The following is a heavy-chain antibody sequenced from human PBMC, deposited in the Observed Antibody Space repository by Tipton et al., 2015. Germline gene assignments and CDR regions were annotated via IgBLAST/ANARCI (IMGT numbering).Heavy chain of an antibody. Sequence: QSGPEVKKPGSSVKVSCKASGGIFRDLVISWIRQAPGQGLEWMGGFISIFGTQDYAERFRGRVTFTADKSNSTFYMEVSSLRSEDTALYYCASGLFFGSRAGYNWFDPWGQGTLVTVSS. CDR1: GGIFRDLV. D-gene: IGHD3-10*01. CDR3: ASGLFFGSRAGYNWFDP. V-gene: IGHV1-69*06. CDR2: FISIFGTQ. J-gene: IGHJ5*02.